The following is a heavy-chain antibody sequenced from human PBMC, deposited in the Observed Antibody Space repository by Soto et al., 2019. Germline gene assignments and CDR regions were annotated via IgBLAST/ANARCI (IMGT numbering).Heavy chain of an antibody. Sequence: GGSLRLSCAASGFTFSSYAMSWGRQAPGKGLEWVSAISGSGGSTYYADSVKGRFTISRDNSKNTLYLQMNSLRAEDTAVYYCAKALGYCSSTSCDKGAFDIWGQGTMVTV. J-gene: IGHJ3*02. V-gene: IGHV3-23*01. D-gene: IGHD2-2*02. CDR2: ISGSGGST. CDR1: GFTFSSYA. CDR3: AKALGYCSSTSCDKGAFDI.